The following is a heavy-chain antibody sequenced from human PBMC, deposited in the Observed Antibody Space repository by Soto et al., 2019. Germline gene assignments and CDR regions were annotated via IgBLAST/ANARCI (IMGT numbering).Heavy chain of an antibody. CDR1: GASFSGYY. Sequence: QVHLQQWGAGLLKPSETLSLTCAVYGASFSGYYWSWIRQPPGKGLECIGEINHSGSNNYNPSLQSRVTISLDTAKNKLSLKVSCVSAADTAVYFCANTYYDFWSNSYRGYSFDYWGQGNLVTVSS. V-gene: IGHV4-34*01. CDR3: ANTYYDFWSNSYRGYSFDY. D-gene: IGHD3-3*01. CDR2: INHSGSN. J-gene: IGHJ4*02.